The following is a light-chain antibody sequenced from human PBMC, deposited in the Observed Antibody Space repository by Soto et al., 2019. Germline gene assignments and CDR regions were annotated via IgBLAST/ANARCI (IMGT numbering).Light chain of an antibody. CDR2: DAS. Sequence: DIQITQSPSTLSASVVDTVTVTCLASQSVSGWLAWYQQKPGEAPKLLIYDASALPRGVPSRFSGSGSGTKFTLTIASLQPDDFATYYCQKYETFSGKFGPGTKVDIK. V-gene: IGKV1-5*01. CDR1: QSVSGW. CDR3: QKYETFSGK. J-gene: IGKJ1*01.